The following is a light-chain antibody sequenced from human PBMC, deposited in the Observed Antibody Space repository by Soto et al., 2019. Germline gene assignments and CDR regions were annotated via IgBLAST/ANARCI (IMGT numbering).Light chain of an antibody. CDR1: QSVSSNN. J-gene: IGKJ3*01. V-gene: IGKV3-20*01. CDR2: GAS. CDR3: QQYGRPPFT. Sequence: EIVLTQSPGTLYLSPGERATLSCRASQSVSSNNLAWYQQRPGQAPRVVIYGASTRATGIPERFSGRGSGTDFPLTISRLEPEDFAVYYCQQYGRPPFTFGPGTKVDIK.